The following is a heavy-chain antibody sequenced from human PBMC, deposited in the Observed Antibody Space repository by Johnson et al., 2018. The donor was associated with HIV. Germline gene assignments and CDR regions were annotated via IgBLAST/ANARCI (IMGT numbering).Heavy chain of an antibody. Sequence: VQLVESGGGVVQPGGSLRLSCAASVFTVSSNYMSWVRQAPGKGLEWVSVIYSGGSTYYVDSVKGRFTISRDNSKNTLYLQMNSLRAEDTAVYYCAREYDAFDIWGQGTMVTVSA. CDR3: AREYDAFDI. CDR2: IYSGGST. J-gene: IGHJ3*02. V-gene: IGHV3-66*02. D-gene: IGHD3-10*01. CDR1: VFTVSSNY.